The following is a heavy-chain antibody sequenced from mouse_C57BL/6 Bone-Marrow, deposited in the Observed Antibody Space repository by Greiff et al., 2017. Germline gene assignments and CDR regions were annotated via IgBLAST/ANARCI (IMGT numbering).Heavy chain of an antibody. Sequence: VQLQQSGPELVKPGASVKISCKASGYSFTDYNMNWVKQSTGQSLEWIGVINPNSGTTSYNQKFKGKATLTVDQSSSTAYMQLNSLTSEDSAVYYCARYTTVVARRYFDVWGTGTTVTVSS. CDR1: GYSFTDYN. J-gene: IGHJ1*03. CDR2: INPNSGTT. V-gene: IGHV1-39*01. CDR3: ARYTTVVARRYFDV. D-gene: IGHD1-1*01.